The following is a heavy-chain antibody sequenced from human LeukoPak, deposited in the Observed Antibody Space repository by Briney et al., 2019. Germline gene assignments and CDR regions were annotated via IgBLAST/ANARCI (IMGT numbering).Heavy chain of an antibody. CDR1: GFTFSGSA. V-gene: IGHV3-73*01. CDR3: TSLYSSAWS. Sequence: GGSLRLSCAASGFTFSGSAMRWVRQASGKGLERVGCIRSKANNYATAYAASVKGRFTISRDDSKDTAYLQMNSLKTEDTAVYYCTSLYSSAWSGGQGTLVTVSS. D-gene: IGHD6-19*01. CDR2: IRSKANNYAT. J-gene: IGHJ4*02.